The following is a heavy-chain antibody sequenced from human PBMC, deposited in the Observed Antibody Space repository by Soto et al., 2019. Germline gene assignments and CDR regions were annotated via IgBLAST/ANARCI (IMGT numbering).Heavy chain of an antibody. CDR2: ISYDGSNK. J-gene: IGHJ5*01. D-gene: IGHD4-17*01. CDR3: ARDHGAYNDT. Sequence: GGSLRLSCSASGFTFSSYAMHWVRQAPGKGLEWVAVISYDGSNKYYADSVKGRFTISRDNSKNTLYLQMNSLRAEDTAVYYCARDHGAYNDTCCQGAVLTVSS. CDR1: GFTFSSYA. V-gene: IGHV3-30-3*01.